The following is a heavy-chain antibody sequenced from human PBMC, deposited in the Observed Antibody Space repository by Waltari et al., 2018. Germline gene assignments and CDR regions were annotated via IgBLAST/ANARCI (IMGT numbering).Heavy chain of an antibody. CDR2: VVPEDGET. V-gene: IGHV1-69-2*01. Sequence: EVQPLQSGAAVKKPAATVTITCKASGYTLPDYSLQWVQQGPGKGLEWMGLVVPEDGETIYAEKFQGIVTITADTSTDTAYMELSSLRSEDTAVYYCATDRGDAFDIWGQGTMVTVSS. CDR1: GYTLPDYS. J-gene: IGHJ3*02. CDR3: ATDRGDAFDI.